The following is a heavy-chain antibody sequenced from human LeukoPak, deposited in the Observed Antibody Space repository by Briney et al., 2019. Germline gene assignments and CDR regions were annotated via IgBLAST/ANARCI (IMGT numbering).Heavy chain of an antibody. D-gene: IGHD3-22*01. CDR1: GYTFTSYG. V-gene: IGHV1-18*01. CDR3: ARQAGYYYDSSGYPADFDY. J-gene: IGHJ4*02. Sequence: ASVKVSCKASGYTFTSYGISWVRQAPGQGLEWMGWTSAYNGNTNYAQKLQGRVTMTTDTSTSTAYMELRSLRSDDTAVYYCARQAGYYYDSSGYPADFDYWGQGTLVTVSS. CDR2: TSAYNGNT.